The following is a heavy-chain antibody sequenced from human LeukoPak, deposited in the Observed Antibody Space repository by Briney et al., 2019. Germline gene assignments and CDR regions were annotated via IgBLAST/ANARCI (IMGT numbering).Heavy chain of an antibody. CDR2: INHSGST. CDR1: GGSFSGYY. D-gene: IGHD3-22*01. Sequence: PSETLSLTCAVYGGSFSGYYWSWIRQPPGKGLEWIGEINHSGSTNYNPSLKSRVTISVDTSKNQFSLKLSSVTAADTAVYYCARDKIDYYDSSGYYRRWGQGTLVTVSS. CDR3: ARDKIDYYDSSGYYRR. J-gene: IGHJ4*02. V-gene: IGHV4-34*01.